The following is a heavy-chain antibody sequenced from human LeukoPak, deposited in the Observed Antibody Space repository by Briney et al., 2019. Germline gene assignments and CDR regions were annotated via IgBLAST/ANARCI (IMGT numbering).Heavy chain of an antibody. D-gene: IGHD1/OR15-1a*01. Sequence: TGGSLRLSCEASGLTFSSYSMNWVRQAPGEGLEWISYISSLSGTINYADSVKGRFTISRDNSKNTLYLQMNSLRAEDTAVYYCTKGPRAVEHSTHRFDYWGQGSLVTVSS. V-gene: IGHV3-48*01. CDR2: ISSLSGTI. J-gene: IGHJ4*02. CDR3: TKGPRAVEHSTHRFDY. CDR1: GLTFSSYS.